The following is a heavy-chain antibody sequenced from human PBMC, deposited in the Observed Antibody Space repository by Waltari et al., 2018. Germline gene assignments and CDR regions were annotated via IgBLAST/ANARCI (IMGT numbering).Heavy chain of an antibody. CDR2: IYYSGST. V-gene: IGHV4-39*07. CDR3: ARPSRIFGLFDY. CDR1: GGSISSSSYY. J-gene: IGHJ4*02. D-gene: IGHD3-3*02. Sequence: QLQLQESGPGLVKPSETLSLTCTVSGGSISSSSYYWGWIRQPPGKGLEWIGSIYYSGSTYYNPSLKSRVTISVDTSKNQFSLKLSSVTAADTAGYYCARPSRIFGLFDYWGQGTLVTVSS.